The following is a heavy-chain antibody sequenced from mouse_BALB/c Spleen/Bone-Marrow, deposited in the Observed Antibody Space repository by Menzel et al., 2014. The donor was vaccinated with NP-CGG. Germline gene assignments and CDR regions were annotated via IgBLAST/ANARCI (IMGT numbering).Heavy chain of an antibody. CDR3: VRQGDGYYNWYFDV. CDR2: IRSKSNNYAT. J-gene: IGHJ1*01. CDR1: GFTFNTYA. D-gene: IGHD2-3*01. V-gene: IGHV10-1*02. Sequence: EVKLVESGGGLVQPKGSLKLSCAASGFTFNTYAMNWVRQAPGKGLEWVARIRSKSNNYATYYADSVKDRFTSSRNDSQSMLYLQMNNLKTEDTAMYYCVRQGDGYYNWYFDVWGAGPRSPSPQ.